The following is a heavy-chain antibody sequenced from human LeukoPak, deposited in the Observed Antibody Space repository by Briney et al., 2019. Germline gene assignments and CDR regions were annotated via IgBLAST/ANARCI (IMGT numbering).Heavy chain of an antibody. J-gene: IGHJ4*02. D-gene: IGHD6-19*01. CDR1: GFTLSDYY. V-gene: IGHV3-11*04. CDR2: ISSSSRTI. CDR3: ARGSGIAVAGTRY. Sequence: GGSLRLSCAASGFTLSDYYMSWIRQAPGKGLEWVSDISSSSRTIYYADSVKGRFTISRDNAKNSLYLQMNSLRAEDTAVYYCARGSGIAVAGTRYWGQGTLVTVSS.